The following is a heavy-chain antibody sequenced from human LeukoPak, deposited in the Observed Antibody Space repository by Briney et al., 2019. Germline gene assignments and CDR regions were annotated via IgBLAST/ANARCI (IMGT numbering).Heavy chain of an antibody. CDR3: ARRYCSSTSCHIDY. J-gene: IGHJ4*02. CDR1: GYTFTSYY. V-gene: IGHV7-4-1*02. D-gene: IGHD2-2*01. CDR2: INTNTGNL. Sequence: ASVKVSCKASGYTFTSYYMHWVRQAPGQGLEWMGWINTNTGNLTYAQGFTGRFVFSLETSVSTSYLQISSLKAEDTAVYYCARRYCSSTSCHIDYWGQGTLVTVSS.